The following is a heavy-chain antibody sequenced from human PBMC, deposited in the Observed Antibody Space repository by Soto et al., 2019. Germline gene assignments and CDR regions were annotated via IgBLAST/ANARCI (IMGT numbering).Heavy chain of an antibody. CDR3: ATMGTPATGLYYFDY. CDR2: ISYSGST. Sequence: QVQLQESGPGLVKPSQTLSLTCTVSGGSISSGNYYWSWIRQPPGKGLEWIGFISYSGSTYYNASLKSRFTISVDTSKNQFSLNLSFVTAADPAVYYCATMGTPATGLYYFDYWGQGTLVTVSS. J-gene: IGHJ4*02. V-gene: IGHV4-30-4*01. D-gene: IGHD1-7*01. CDR1: GGSISSGNYY.